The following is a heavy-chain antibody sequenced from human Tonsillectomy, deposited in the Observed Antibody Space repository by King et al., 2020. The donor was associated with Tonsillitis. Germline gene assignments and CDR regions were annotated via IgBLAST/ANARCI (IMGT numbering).Heavy chain of an antibody. CDR1: GFTFSDFT. J-gene: IGHJ4*02. V-gene: IGHV3-21*04. CDR2: ISSSCSYI. D-gene: IGHD4/OR15-4a*01. Sequence: VQLVESGGGLVKPGGSLRLSCAASGFTFSDFTMNWVRQAPGKGLEWVSSISSSCSYIYYADSLKGRFTISRDNAKNSVYLQMNSLRAEDTALYYCARGGRGCQRRPSYFDYWGQGILVTVSS. CDR3: ARGGRGCQRRPSYFDY.